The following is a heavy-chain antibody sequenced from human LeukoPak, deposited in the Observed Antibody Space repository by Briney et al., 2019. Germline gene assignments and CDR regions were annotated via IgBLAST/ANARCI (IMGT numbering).Heavy chain of an antibody. CDR2: IYTRGST. V-gene: IGHV4-4*07. Sequence: PSETLSLTCTVSGGSISSYYWSWIRQPAGKGLEWIGRIYTRGSTNYNPSLKSRVTMSVDTSKNQFSLKLSSVTAADTAVYYCARDRARPRAINYYYYMDVWGKGTTVTVSS. CDR3: ARDRARPRAINYYYYMDV. D-gene: IGHD3-10*01. J-gene: IGHJ6*03. CDR1: GGSISSYY.